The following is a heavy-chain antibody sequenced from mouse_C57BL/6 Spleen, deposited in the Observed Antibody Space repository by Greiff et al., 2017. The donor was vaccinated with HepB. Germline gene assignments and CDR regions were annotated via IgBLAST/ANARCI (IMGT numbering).Heavy chain of an antibody. CDR3: TRSNYGSRAWFAY. J-gene: IGHJ3*01. Sequence: VKVVESGAELVRPGASVTLSCKASGYTFTDYEMHWVKQTPVHGLEWIGAIDPETGGTAYNQKFKGKAILTADKSSSTAYMELRSLTSEDSAVYYCTRSNYGSRAWFAYWGQGTLVTVSA. V-gene: IGHV1-15*01. CDR2: IDPETGGT. D-gene: IGHD1-1*01. CDR1: GYTFTDYE.